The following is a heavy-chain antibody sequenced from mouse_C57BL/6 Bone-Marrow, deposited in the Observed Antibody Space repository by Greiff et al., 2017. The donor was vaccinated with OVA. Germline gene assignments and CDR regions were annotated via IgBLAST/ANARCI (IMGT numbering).Heavy chain of an antibody. CDR2: ISNGGGST. V-gene: IGHV5-12*01. CDR1: GFTFSDYY. J-gene: IGHJ1*03. CDR3: ARQTLRCDYWYFDV. Sequence: EVKLVESGGGLVKPGGSLKLSCAASGFTFSDYYMYWVRQTPEKRLEWVAYISNGGGSTYYPDTVKGRCTISRDNAKNTLYLQMSRLKSEDTAMYYCARQTLRCDYWYFDVWGTGTTVTVSS.